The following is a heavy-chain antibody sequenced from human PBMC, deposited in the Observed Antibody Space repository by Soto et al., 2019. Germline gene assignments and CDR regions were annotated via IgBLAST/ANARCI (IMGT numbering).Heavy chain of an antibody. CDR3: AREMRWFGDPYYYYYMDV. D-gene: IGHD3-10*01. CDR1: GFTVSSNY. V-gene: IGHV3-66*01. Sequence: EVQLVESGGGLVQPGGPLRLSCAASGFTVSSNYMSWVRQAPGKGLEWVSVIYSGGSTYYADSVKGRFTISRDNSKNTLYLQMNSLRAEDTAVYYCAREMRWFGDPYYYYYMDVWGKGTTVTVSS. J-gene: IGHJ6*03. CDR2: IYSGGST.